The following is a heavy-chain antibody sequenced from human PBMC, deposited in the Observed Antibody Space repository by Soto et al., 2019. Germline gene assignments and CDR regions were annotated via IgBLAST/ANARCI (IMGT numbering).Heavy chain of an antibody. CDR3: ARGRAAMPL. V-gene: IGHV4-34*01. CDR2: INHSGST. D-gene: IGHD2-2*01. Sequence: SETLSLTCAVYGGSFSGYYWSWIRQPPGKGLGWSGEINHSGSTNYNPSLKSRVTISVDTSKNQFSLKLSSVTAADTAVYYCARGRAAMPLWGQGTLVT. CDR1: GGSFSGYY. J-gene: IGHJ4*02.